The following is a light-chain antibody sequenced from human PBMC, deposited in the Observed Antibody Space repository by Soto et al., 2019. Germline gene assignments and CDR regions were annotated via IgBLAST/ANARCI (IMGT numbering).Light chain of an antibody. CDR3: NSYTSSSSYV. CDR1: SSVVGGYNY. CDR2: DVS. Sequence: QSALTQPASVSGSPGQSIAISCTGTSSVVGGYNYVSWYQQHPGKAPKLVLYDVSNRPSGVSSRFSGSKSGNTASLTISGLQAEDEADYYCNSYTSSSSYVFGTGTKVTVL. V-gene: IGLV2-14*01. J-gene: IGLJ1*01.